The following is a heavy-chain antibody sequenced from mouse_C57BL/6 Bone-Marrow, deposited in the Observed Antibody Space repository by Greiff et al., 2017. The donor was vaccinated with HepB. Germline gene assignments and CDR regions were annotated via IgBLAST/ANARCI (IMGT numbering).Heavy chain of an antibody. CDR2: IYPGSGST. CDR3: ARSYYGSSPYAMDY. D-gene: IGHD1-1*01. Sequence: QVQLQQPGAELVKPGASVKMSCKASGYTFTSYWITWVKQRPGQGLEWIGDIYPGSGSTNYNEKFKSKATLTVDTSSSTAYMQLSSLTSEYSAVYYCARSYYGSSPYAMDYWGQGTSVTVAS. CDR1: GYTFTSYW. V-gene: IGHV1-55*01. J-gene: IGHJ4*01.